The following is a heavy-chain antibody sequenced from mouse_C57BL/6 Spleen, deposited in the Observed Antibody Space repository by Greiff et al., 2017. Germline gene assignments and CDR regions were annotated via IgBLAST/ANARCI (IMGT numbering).Heavy chain of an antibody. J-gene: IGHJ4*01. CDR3: ARSRARDAMDY. V-gene: IGHV1-55*01. D-gene: IGHD3-1*01. Sequence: QVQLQQPGAELVKPGASVKMSCKASGYTFTSYWITWVKQRPGQGLEWIGDIYPGSGSTNYNEKFKRKATLTVDTSSSTAYMQLSSLTSEDSAVYYCARSRARDAMDYWGQGTSVTVSS. CDR2: IYPGSGST. CDR1: GYTFTSYW.